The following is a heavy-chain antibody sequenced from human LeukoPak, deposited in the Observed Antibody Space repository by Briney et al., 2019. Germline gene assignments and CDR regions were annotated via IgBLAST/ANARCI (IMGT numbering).Heavy chain of an antibody. D-gene: IGHD3-10*01. V-gene: IGHV4-4*07. Sequence: SETLSLTCTVSGGSISSYYWSWLRQPAGKGLEWIGRIYTSGSTNYNPSLKSRVTMSVDTSKNQFSLKLSSVTAADTAVYYCAREEPDYYGSGSHRDYWGQGTLVTVSS. J-gene: IGHJ4*02. CDR3: AREEPDYYGSGSHRDY. CDR1: GGSISSYY. CDR2: IYTSGST.